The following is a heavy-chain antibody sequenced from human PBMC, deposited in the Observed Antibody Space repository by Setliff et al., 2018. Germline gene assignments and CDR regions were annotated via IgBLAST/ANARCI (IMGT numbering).Heavy chain of an antibody. D-gene: IGHD2-2*01. Sequence: ASVKVSCKAFGYTFAKYGTSYGISWLRQAPGQGLEWMGWISANNGYMVFAQNLQGRIIMTTDTSTSTAYMELKSLRPDDTAVYYCAGDRSNIVVVPSGAKFDPWGQGTLVTVSS. CDR2: ISANNGYM. CDR1: GYTFAKYGTSYG. CDR3: AGDRSNIVVVPSGAKFDP. V-gene: IGHV1-18*01. J-gene: IGHJ5*02.